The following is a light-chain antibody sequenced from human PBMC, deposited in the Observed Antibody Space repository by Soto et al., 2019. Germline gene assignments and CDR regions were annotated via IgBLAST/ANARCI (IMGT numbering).Light chain of an antibody. Sequence: DVVMTQSPLSLPVTLGQAASISCRSSQSLVYTDGNTYLNWFQQRPGQSPTRLMYNVSNRDFGVXDXXSGSGSVTDFTLKISRVEAEDVAIYYCVQGRHWPYIFGQGTKVEIK. J-gene: IGKJ2*01. V-gene: IGKV2-30*01. CDR3: VQGRHWPYI. CDR1: QSLVYTDGNTY. CDR2: NVS.